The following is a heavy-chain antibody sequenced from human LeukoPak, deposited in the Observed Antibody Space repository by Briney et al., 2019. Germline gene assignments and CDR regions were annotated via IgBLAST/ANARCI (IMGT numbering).Heavy chain of an antibody. Sequence: EASVKVSCKASGYTFTNFGISWVRQAPGQGLEWMGWISAYNGNTNYAQRLQGRVTMTTDTSTSTAYMELRSLRSDDMAVYYCARDRDYGDYNTQDLFVYWGQGTLVTVSS. V-gene: IGHV1-18*03. CDR1: GYTFTNFG. CDR3: ARDRDYGDYNTQDLFVY. D-gene: IGHD4-17*01. J-gene: IGHJ4*02. CDR2: ISAYNGNT.